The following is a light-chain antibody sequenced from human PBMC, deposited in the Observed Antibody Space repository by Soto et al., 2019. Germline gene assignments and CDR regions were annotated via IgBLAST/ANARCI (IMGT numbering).Light chain of an antibody. CDR2: GAS. CDR3: QQYNNWPLWT. V-gene: IGKV3-15*01. J-gene: IGKJ1*01. Sequence: EIVMTQSPATLSVSPGERATLSFSSSQSVSSNLALYQQKPGQAPRLLIYGASTRATGIPARFSGSGSGTEFTLTISSLQSEDFAVYYCQQYNNWPLWTFGQGTKVDIK. CDR1: QSVSSN.